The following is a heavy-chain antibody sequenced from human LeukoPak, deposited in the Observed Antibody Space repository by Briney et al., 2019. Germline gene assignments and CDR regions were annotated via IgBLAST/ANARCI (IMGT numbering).Heavy chain of an antibody. Sequence: GGSLRLSCAASGFTFSSYGMHWVRQAPGKGLEWVAVIWYDGSNKYYADSVKGRFTISRDNSKNTLYLQMNSLRAEDTAVYYCARDTGTRGPSGSGSHYYYGMEVWGQGTTVTVSS. CDR2: IWYDGSNK. CDR1: GFTFSSYG. V-gene: IGHV3-33*01. J-gene: IGHJ6*02. CDR3: ARDTGTRGPSGSGSHYYYGMEV. D-gene: IGHD3-10*01.